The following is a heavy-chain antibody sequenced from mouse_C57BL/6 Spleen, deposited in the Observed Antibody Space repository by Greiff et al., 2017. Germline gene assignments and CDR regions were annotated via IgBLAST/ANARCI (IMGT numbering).Heavy chain of an antibody. CDR3: AKEDAMDY. CDR1: GYTFTSYT. V-gene: IGHV1-4*01. Sequence: QVQLKESGAELARPGASVKMSCKASGYTFTSYTMHWVKQRPGQGLEWIGYINPSSGYPKYNQKFKDKATLTADKSSSTAYMQLSSLTSEDSAVYYCAKEDAMDYWGQGTSVTVSS. J-gene: IGHJ4*01. CDR2: INPSSGYP.